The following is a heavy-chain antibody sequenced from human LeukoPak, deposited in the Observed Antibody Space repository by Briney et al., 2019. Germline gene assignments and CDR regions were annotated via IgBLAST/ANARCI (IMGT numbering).Heavy chain of an antibody. V-gene: IGHV4-4*07. Sequence: SETLSLTCTVSGGSISSYYWSWIRQPAGKGLEWIGRIYTSGSTNYNPSLKSRVTMSVDTPKNQFSLKLSSVTAADTAVYYCARSHCSGGSCFSSWFDPWGQGTLVTVSS. D-gene: IGHD2-15*01. CDR1: GGSISSYY. J-gene: IGHJ5*02. CDR2: IYTSGST. CDR3: ARSHCSGGSCFSSWFDP.